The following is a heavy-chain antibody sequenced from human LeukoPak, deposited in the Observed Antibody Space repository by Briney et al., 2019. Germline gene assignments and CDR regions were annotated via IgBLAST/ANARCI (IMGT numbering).Heavy chain of an antibody. CDR1: GYTFTGYY. V-gene: IGHV1-2*02. J-gene: IGHJ5*02. Sequence: GASVKVSCKASGYTFTGYYMHWVRQAPGQGLEWMGWINPNSGGTNYVQKFQGRVTMTRDTSISTAYMELSRLRSDDTAVYYCTRDWSCSGGSCYNCFDPWGQGTLVTVSS. CDR3: TRDWSCSGGSCYNCFDP. CDR2: INPNSGGT. D-gene: IGHD2-15*01.